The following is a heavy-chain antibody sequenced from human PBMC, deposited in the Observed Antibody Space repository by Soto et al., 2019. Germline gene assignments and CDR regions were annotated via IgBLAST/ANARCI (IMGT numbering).Heavy chain of an antibody. D-gene: IGHD3-22*01. CDR3: AKDGHYYDSSGYYFG. CDR2: ISYDGSNK. J-gene: IGHJ4*02. V-gene: IGHV3-30*18. Sequence: GGSLRLSCAASGFTFSSYGMHWVRQAPGKGLEWVAVISYDGSNKYYADSVKGRFTISRDNSKNTLYLQMNSLRAEDTAVYYCAKDGHYYDSSGYYFGRGQGTLVTVSS. CDR1: GFTFSSYG.